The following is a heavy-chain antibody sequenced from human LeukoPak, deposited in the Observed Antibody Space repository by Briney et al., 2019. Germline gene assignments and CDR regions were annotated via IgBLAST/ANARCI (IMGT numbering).Heavy chain of an antibody. CDR3: ARDNWNDVGYYYYGMDV. V-gene: IGHV3-7*01. CDR1: GFTFSSYW. Sequence: GSLRLSCAASGFTFSSYWMSWVRQAPGKGLEWVANIKQDGSEKYYVDPVKGRFTISRDNAKNSLYLQMNSLRAEDTAVYYCARDNWNDVGYYYYGMDVWGQGTTVTVSS. CDR2: IKQDGSEK. J-gene: IGHJ6*02. D-gene: IGHD1-20*01.